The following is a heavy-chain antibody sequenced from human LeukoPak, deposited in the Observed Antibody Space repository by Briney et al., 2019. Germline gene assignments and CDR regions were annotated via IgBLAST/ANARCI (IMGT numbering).Heavy chain of an antibody. CDR3: ATNWNPDAFDI. J-gene: IGHJ3*02. V-gene: IGHV4-38-2*01. Sequence: KPSETLSLTCAVSGYSISSGYYWGWIRQPPGKGLEWIGSIYHSGSTYYNPSLKSRVTISVDTSKNQFSLKLSSVTAADTEVYLCATNWNPDAFDIWGQGTMVTVSS. CDR1: GYSISSGYY. D-gene: IGHD1-1*01. CDR2: IYHSGST.